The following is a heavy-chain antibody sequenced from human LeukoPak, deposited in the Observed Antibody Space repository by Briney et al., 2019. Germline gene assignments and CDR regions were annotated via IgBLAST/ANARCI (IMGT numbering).Heavy chain of an antibody. CDR1: GASTSSYY. V-gene: IGHV4-4*07. CDR3: ARDRGSGSNLGYNWFDP. D-gene: IGHD1-26*01. CDR2: IYTSGST. Sequence: SETLSLTCTVSGASTSSYYWDWIRQPAGKGPEWIGRIYTSGSTDYNPSLKSRVTMSLDTSKNQFSLKLSSVTAADTAVYYCARDRGSGSNLGYNWFDPWGQGTLVTVSS. J-gene: IGHJ5*02.